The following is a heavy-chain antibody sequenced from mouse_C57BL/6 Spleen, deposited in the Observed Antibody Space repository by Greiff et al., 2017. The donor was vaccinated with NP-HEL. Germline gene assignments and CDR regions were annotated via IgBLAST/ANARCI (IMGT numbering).Heavy chain of an antibody. D-gene: IGHD1-1*01. CDR3: ASEYYGLWYFDV. CDR2: ISYDGSN. CDR1: GYSITSGYY. J-gene: IGHJ1*03. Sequence: EVKLQESGPGLVKPSQSLSLTCSVTGYSITSGYYWNWIRQFPGNKLEWMGYISYDGSNNYNPSLKNRISITRDTSKNQFFLKLNSVTTEDTATYYCASEYYGLWYFDVWGTGTTVTVSS. V-gene: IGHV3-6*01.